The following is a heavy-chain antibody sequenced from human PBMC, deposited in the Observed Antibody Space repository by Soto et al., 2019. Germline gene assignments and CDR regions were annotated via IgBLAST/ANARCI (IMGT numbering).Heavy chain of an antibody. D-gene: IGHD3-10*01. J-gene: IGHJ4*02. V-gene: IGHV3-23*01. CDR2: ISGSGGST. CDR3: AKEGITMVRGVTSAHYFDY. Sequence: ESGGGLVQPGGSLRLSCAASGFTFSSYAMSWVRQAPGKGLEWVSAISGSGGSTYYADSVKGRFTISRDNSKNTLYLQMNSLRAEDTAVYYCAKEGITMVRGVTSAHYFDYWGQGTLVTVSS. CDR1: GFTFSSYA.